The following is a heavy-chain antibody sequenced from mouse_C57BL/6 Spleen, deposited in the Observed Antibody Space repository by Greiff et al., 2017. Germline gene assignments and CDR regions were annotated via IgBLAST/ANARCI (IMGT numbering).Heavy chain of an antibody. Sequence: EVMLVESGGGLVKPGGSLTLSCAASGFTFSSYAMSWVRQTPEKRLEWVATISDGGSYTYYPANVKGRFTISRNNATNNLYLQMSHLKSDDTAIYYCARDGDYYVSQVVPYYFDYWGQGTTLTVSS. CDR2: ISDGGSYT. CDR3: ARDGDYYVSQVVPYYFDY. CDR1: GFTFSSYA. J-gene: IGHJ2*01. D-gene: IGHD1-1*01. V-gene: IGHV5-4*01.